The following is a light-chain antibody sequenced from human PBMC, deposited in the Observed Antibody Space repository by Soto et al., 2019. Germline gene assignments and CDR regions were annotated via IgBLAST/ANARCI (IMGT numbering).Light chain of an antibody. V-gene: IGLV1-40*01. CDR1: SSNIGAGYD. Sequence: QAVVTQPPSVSGAPGQRVTISCTGSSSNIGAGYDVHWYQQLPGTAPKLLIYGNSNRPSGVPDRFSGSKSGTSASLAITGLQAEDEADYYCQSYDSSLSVYVFGTGTKVTDL. J-gene: IGLJ1*01. CDR2: GNS. CDR3: QSYDSSLSVYV.